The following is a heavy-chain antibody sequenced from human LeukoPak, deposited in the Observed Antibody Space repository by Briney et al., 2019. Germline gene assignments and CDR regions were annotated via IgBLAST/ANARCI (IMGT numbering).Heavy chain of an antibody. D-gene: IGHD1-26*01. J-gene: IGHJ4*02. CDR3: AKSYSENDGAN. CDR2: ISYDGSNE. V-gene: IGHV3-30*18. Sequence: PGGSLRLSCAASGFTFSSYGMHWVRQAPGKGLEWVAVISYDGSNEYYADSVKGRFTISRDNSKNTLYLQMNSLRAEDTAMYYCAKSYSENDGANWGQGTLVTVSS. CDR1: GFTFSSYG.